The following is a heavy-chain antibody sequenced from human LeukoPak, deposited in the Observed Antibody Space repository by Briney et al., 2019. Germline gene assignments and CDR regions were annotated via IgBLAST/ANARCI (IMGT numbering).Heavy chain of an antibody. V-gene: IGHV4-34*01. CDR2: INHSGST. CDR1: GGSFSGYY. J-gene: IGHJ4*02. D-gene: IGHD3-3*01. Sequence: SETLPLTCAVYGGSFSGYYWSWIRQPPGKGLEWIGEINHSGSTNYNPSLKSRVTISVDTSKNQFSLKLSSLTAADTAVYYCARLAYYDFWSGYYRWGQGTLVTVSS. CDR3: ARLAYYDFWSGYYR.